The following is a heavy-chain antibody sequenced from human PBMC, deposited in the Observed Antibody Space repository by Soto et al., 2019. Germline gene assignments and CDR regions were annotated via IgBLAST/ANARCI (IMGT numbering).Heavy chain of an antibody. CDR2: INPNSGGT. D-gene: IGHD2-15*01. CDR1: GYTFTGYY. V-gene: IGHV1-2*04. CDR3: ARVLDFSGGSCYSGGRGAFDI. J-gene: IGHJ3*02. Sequence: GASVKVSCKDSGYTFTGYYMHWVRQAPGQGLEWMGWINPNSGGTNYAQKFQGWVTMTRDTSISTAYMELSRLRSDDTAVYYCARVLDFSGGSCYSGGRGAFDIWGQGTMVTVSS.